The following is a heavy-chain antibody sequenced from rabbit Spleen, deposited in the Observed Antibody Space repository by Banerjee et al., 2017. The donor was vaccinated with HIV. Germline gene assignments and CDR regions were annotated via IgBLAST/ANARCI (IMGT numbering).Heavy chain of an antibody. J-gene: IGHJ6*01. CDR1: GFSFTNKDV. V-gene: IGHV1S45*01. Sequence: QEQLEESGGGLVKPEGSLTLTCTASGFSFTNKDVICWVRQAPGKGLEWIGCINTITGKTVYATWAKGRFTISRASSTTVFLQMTSLTAADTATYFCARDDPNIGDYGYTDLQLWGTGTLVTVS. D-gene: IGHD6-1*01. CDR2: INTITGKT. CDR3: ARDDPNIGDYGYTDLQL.